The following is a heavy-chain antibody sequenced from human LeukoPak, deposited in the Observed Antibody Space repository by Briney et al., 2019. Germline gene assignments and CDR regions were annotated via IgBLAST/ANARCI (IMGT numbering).Heavy chain of an antibody. D-gene: IGHD4-11*01. CDR1: GFTFSSYW. V-gene: IGHV3-7*01. CDR3: ARDRLVSNFLGYYYYGMDV. J-gene: IGHJ6*02. CDR2: IKQDGGEK. Sequence: PGGSLRLSCAASGFTFSSYWMSWVRQAPGKGLEWVANIKQDGGEKYYVDSVKGRFTISRDNAKNSLYLQMNSLRAEDTAVYYCARDRLVSNFLGYYYYGMDVWGQGTTVTVSS.